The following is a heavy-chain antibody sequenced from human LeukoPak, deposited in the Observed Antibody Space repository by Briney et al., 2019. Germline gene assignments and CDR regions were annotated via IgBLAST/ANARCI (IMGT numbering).Heavy chain of an antibody. D-gene: IGHD3-22*01. CDR3: ARGNSYYDSSGAFDY. CDR1: GFSFTTDSYC. CDR2: DYCGGNT. Sequence: PSETLSLTCTVSGFSFTTDSYCWGWIRQPPGKGLEWIGYDYCGGNTNYDPSLKRRVTISVDTSKNQFSLTLTSVTAADTAVYYCARGNSYYDSSGAFDYWGQGTLVTVSS. V-gene: IGHV4-61*01. J-gene: IGHJ4*02.